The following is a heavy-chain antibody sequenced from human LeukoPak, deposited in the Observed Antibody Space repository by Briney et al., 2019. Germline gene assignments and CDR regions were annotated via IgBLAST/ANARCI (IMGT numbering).Heavy chain of an antibody. Sequence: GGSLRLSCAASGFTFSSYGMHWVRQAPGKGLEWVAVISYDGSNKYYADSVKGRFTISRDNSKNTLYLQMNSLRAEDTAVYYCAKVVAGGYSGYDYYYYMDVWGKGTTVTISS. J-gene: IGHJ6*03. CDR1: GFTFSSYG. D-gene: IGHD5-12*01. CDR3: AKVVAGGYSGYDYYYYMDV. CDR2: ISYDGSNK. V-gene: IGHV3-30*18.